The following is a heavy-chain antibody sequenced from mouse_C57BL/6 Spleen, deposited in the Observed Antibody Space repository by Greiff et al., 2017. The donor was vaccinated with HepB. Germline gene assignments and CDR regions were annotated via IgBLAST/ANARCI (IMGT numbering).Heavy chain of an antibody. CDR2: FYPGSGSI. Sequence: QVQLQQSGAELVKPGASVKLSCKASGYTFTEYTIHWVKQRSGQGLEWIGWFYPGSGSIKYNEKFKDKATLTADKSSSTVYMELSRLTSEDSAVYFCARHEEGAIYYDYDEGSCFAYWGQGTLVTVSA. V-gene: IGHV1-62-2*01. J-gene: IGHJ3*01. CDR3: ARHEEGAIYYDYDEGSCFAY. CDR1: GYTFTEYT. D-gene: IGHD2-4*01.